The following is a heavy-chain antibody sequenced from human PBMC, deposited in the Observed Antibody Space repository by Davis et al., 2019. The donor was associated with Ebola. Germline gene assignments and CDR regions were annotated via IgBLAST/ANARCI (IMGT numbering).Heavy chain of an antibody. CDR2: IYPGDSDT. CDR1: GYSFTRYW. D-gene: IGHD3-22*01. Sequence: GESLKISCKGSGYSFTRYWIGWVRQPPGKGLEWMGIIYPGDSDTRYSPSFQGQVTISADKSISTAYLQWSSLKASDTAMYYCARHVWVNYYYYYGMDVWGQGTTVTVSS. V-gene: IGHV5-51*01. J-gene: IGHJ6*02. CDR3: ARHVWVNYYYYYGMDV.